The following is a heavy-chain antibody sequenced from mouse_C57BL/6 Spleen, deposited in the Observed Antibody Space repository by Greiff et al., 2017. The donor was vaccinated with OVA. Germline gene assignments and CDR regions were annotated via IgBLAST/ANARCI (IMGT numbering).Heavy chain of an antibody. CDR2: IYPRSGNT. V-gene: IGHV1-81*01. CDR3: AREEYCSSYGVFFDC. Sequence: QVQLQQSGAELARPGASVKLSCKASGYTFTSYGISWVKQRTGQGLEWIGEIYPRSGNTYYNEKFKGKATLTADKSSSTAYMELRSLTSEDSAVXFCAREEYCSSYGVFFDCWGQGTPLTVSS. CDR1: GYTFTSYG. J-gene: IGHJ2*01. D-gene: IGHD1-1*01.